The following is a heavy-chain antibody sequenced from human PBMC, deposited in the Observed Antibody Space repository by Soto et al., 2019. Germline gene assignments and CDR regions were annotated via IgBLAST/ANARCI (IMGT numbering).Heavy chain of an antibody. CDR3: ARESAILYYDFWSGYSNIYFDY. Sequence: PGGSLRFSCAASGFTFSSYWMSWVRQAPGKGLEWVANIKQDGSEKYYVDSVKGRFTISRDNAKNSLYLQMNSLRAEDTAVYYCARESAILYYDFWSGYSNIYFDYWGHGTLVTVSS. CDR2: IKQDGSEK. CDR1: GFTFSSYW. V-gene: IGHV3-7*01. D-gene: IGHD3-3*01. J-gene: IGHJ4*01.